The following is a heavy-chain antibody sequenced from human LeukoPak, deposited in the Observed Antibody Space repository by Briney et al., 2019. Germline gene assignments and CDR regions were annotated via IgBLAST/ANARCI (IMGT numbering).Heavy chain of an antibody. CDR2: INYSGRT. Sequence: SETLSLTCSVSGYSIRSGYQWGWIRQAPGKGLEWIGSINYSGRTYDNPSLKSRVTISIDTSKNQIFLKLRSTTAADTAHYYCARAEINDYNRYWGQGILVTVSS. CDR3: ARAEINDYNRY. V-gene: IGHV4-38-2*01. CDR1: GYSIRSGYQ. D-gene: IGHD4-11*01. J-gene: IGHJ4*02.